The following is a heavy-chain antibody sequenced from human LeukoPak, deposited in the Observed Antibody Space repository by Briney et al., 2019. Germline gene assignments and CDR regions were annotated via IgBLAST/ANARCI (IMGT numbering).Heavy chain of an antibody. V-gene: IGHV3-11*01. D-gene: IGHD3-9*01. CDR3: AKPALYYDILTGYYTNAFDY. CDR2: ISRSGSTI. CDR1: GFTFSDYY. Sequence: GGSLRLSCAASGFTFSDYYMSWIRQAPGKGLEWVSYISRSGSTIYYADSVEGRFTISRDNAKNSLYLQMDSLRAEDTAVYYCAKPALYYDILTGYYTNAFDYWGQGTLVTVSS. J-gene: IGHJ4*02.